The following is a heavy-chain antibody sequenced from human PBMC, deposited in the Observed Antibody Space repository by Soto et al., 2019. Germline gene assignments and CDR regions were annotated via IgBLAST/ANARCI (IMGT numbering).Heavy chain of an antibody. J-gene: IGHJ4*02. Sequence: QVQLQQWGAGLLKPSETLSLTRAVYGGSFSGYYWSWIRQPPGKGLEWIGEINHSGSTNYNPSLKSRVTISVDTSKNQFSLKLSSVTAADTAVYYCARGYCSGGSCYQGGSAFFDYWGQGTLVTVSS. CDR3: ARGYCSGGSCYQGGSAFFDY. D-gene: IGHD2-15*01. V-gene: IGHV4-34*01. CDR2: INHSGST. CDR1: GGSFSGYY.